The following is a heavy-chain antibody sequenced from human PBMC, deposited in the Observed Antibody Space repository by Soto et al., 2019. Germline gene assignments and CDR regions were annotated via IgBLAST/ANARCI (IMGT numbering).Heavy chain of an antibody. J-gene: IGHJ5*02. CDR3: AKDFRAFDFWSGCCDP. CDR2: ISYDGSNK. D-gene: IGHD3-3*01. V-gene: IGHV3-30*18. CDR1: GFTFSSYG. Sequence: QVQLVESGGGVVQPGRSLRVSCAASGFTFSSYGAHWVRQAPGKGLEWVAVISYDGSNKYYADSVKGRFTISRDNSKNTLWLQMNSLGAEETAVYYCAKDFRAFDFWSGCCDPWGQGTLVTVSS.